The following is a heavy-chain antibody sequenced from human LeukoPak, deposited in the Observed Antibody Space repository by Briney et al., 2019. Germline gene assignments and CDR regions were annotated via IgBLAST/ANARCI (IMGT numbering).Heavy chain of an antibody. Sequence: SETLSLTCTVSGGSISSSSYYWSWIRQPPGKGLEWIGYIYYSGSTNYNPSLKSRVTISVDTSKNQFSLKLSSVTAADTAVYYCARDVGRYYYYMDVWGKGTTVTVSS. CDR1: GGSISSSSYY. V-gene: IGHV4-61*01. CDR3: ARDVGRYYYYMDV. CDR2: IYYSGST. D-gene: IGHD1-26*01. J-gene: IGHJ6*03.